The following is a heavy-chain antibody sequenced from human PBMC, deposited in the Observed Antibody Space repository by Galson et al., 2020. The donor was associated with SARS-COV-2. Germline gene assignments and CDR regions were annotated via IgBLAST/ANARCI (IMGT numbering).Heavy chain of an antibody. J-gene: IGHJ4*02. CDR3: ARTIPGYNNRYSDY. Sequence: SETLSLTCTASGGSISGYYWSWIRQPPGKGLEWIGYISYSGSTNYNPALKSRVTISLDTSKNQFSLMLTSVTAADTAMYYCARTIPGYNNRYSDYWGQGTLVTVSS. V-gene: IGHV4-59*01. D-gene: IGHD2-2*02. CDR1: GGSISGYY. CDR2: ISYSGST.